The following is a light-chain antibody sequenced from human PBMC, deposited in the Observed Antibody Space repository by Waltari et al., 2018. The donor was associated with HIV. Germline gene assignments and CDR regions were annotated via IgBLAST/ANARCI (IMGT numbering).Light chain of an antibody. J-gene: IGKJ1*01. CDR2: AAS. V-gene: IGKV1-39*01. Sequence: DIQSTQSPSSVSASVGDRVTINYRTIQNINKNKKRYQHKPGKAPKLLIYAASSLQSGVRSRFGGSGSGTHFTLTISSQQPEDFTTYYCQHSRTFGQGTKVEIK. CDR1: QNINKN. CDR3: QHSRT.